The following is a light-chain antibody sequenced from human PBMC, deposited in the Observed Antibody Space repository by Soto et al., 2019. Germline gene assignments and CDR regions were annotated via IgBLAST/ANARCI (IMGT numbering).Light chain of an antibody. CDR2: GAS. CDR1: QSVSSSY. Sequence: EIVLTQSPGNLSLSPGERATLSCRASQSVSSSYLAWYQQKPGQAPRLLIYGASSRATGIPDRFSGSGSGTDFTLTISRLEPEDFAVYYCQQYGSSPYTCGQGTKLEIK. CDR3: QQYGSSPYT. V-gene: IGKV3-20*01. J-gene: IGKJ2*01.